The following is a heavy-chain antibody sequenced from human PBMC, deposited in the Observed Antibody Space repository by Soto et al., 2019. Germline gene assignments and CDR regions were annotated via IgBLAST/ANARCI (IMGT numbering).Heavy chain of an antibody. D-gene: IGHD5-12*01. CDR1: GYTFTSYG. Sequence: QVQLVQSGAEVKKPGASVKVSCKASGYTFTSYGISWVRQAPGQGLEWMGWISTYNCNTNYAQKLQGRVTMTTDTSTSTASMELRSLRSDDTAVYYCARMSGYDGDNWFDPWGQGTLVTVSS. CDR2: ISTYNCNT. V-gene: IGHV1-18*01. J-gene: IGHJ5*01. CDR3: ARMSGYDGDNWFDP.